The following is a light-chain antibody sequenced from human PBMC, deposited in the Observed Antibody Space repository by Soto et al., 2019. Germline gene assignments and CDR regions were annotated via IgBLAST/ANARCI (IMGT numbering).Light chain of an antibody. Sequence: DFVLTQTPLSSLVTVGQPASISCRSSQSLVHTDGSTNLNWLQQRPGQPPRLLIYRVSNRFSGVPDRFSGSGAGTDFTLTISRVEPEDVGIYYCVQTTHVVTFGGGTKVEIK. CDR2: RVS. J-gene: IGKJ4*01. V-gene: IGKV2-24*01. CDR3: VQTTHVVT. CDR1: QSLVHTDGSTN.